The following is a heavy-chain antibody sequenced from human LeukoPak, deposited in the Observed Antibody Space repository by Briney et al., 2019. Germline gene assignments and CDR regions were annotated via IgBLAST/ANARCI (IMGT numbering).Heavy chain of an antibody. J-gene: IGHJ4*02. CDR1: GYTFTGYY. V-gene: IGHV1-2*02. CDR2: INPNSGGT. Sequence: ASVKVSCKASGYTFTGYYMHWVRQAPGQGLEWMGWINPNSGGTNYARKFQGRVTMTRDTSISTAYMELSRLRSDDTAVYYCAILALSGWYYDYWGQGTLVTVSS. D-gene: IGHD6-19*01. CDR3: AILALSGWYYDY.